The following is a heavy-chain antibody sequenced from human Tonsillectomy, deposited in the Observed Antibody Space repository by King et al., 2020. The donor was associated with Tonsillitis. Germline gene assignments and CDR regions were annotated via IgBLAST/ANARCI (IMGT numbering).Heavy chain of an antibody. CDR2: ISYDGSNK. Sequence: VQLVESGGGVVQPGRSLRLSCAASGFTFSSYAMHWVRQAPGKGLEWVAVISYDGSNKYYADSVKGRFTISRDNSKNTLYLQMNSLRAEDTAVYYCARDHWLVHLSLPRFDYWGQGTLVTVSS. V-gene: IGHV3-30*04. J-gene: IGHJ4*02. CDR1: GFTFSSYA. D-gene: IGHD3-16*02. CDR3: ARDHWLVHLSLPRFDY.